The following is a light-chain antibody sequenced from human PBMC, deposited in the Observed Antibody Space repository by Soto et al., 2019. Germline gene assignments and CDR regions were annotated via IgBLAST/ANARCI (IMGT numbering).Light chain of an antibody. CDR1: TGAVTSGYY. V-gene: IGLV7-43*01. J-gene: IGLJ3*02. CDR3: LLYHATTQLWV. Sequence: QTVVTQEPSLTVSPGGAVTLTCASSTGAVTSGYYPNWFQQKPGQAPRPLIYSTSNKHSWTPARFSGALLGGKAALTLSGVQPEDEADYYCLLYHATTQLWVFGGGTQLTVL. CDR2: STS.